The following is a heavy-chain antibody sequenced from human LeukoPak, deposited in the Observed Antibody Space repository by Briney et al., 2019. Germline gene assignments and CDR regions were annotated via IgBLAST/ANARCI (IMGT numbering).Heavy chain of an antibody. Sequence: AGGSLRLSCAASGFTFSSYAMSWVRQAPGKGLEWVSAISGSGGSTYYADSVKGRFTISRDNSKNTLYLQMNSLRAEDTAVYYCANLLRVGIVLSRDYYYYMDVWGKGTTVTVSS. V-gene: IGHV3-23*01. CDR3: ANLLRVGIVLSRDYYYYMDV. CDR2: ISGSGGST. D-gene: IGHD2-8*01. J-gene: IGHJ6*03. CDR1: GFTFSSYA.